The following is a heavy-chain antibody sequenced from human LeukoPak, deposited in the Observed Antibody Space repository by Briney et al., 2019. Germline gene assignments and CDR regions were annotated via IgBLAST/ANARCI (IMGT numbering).Heavy chain of an antibody. Sequence: SETLSLTCTVCRGSISNSGYYWGWIRQPPGKGLEWIGSIYYSGSTYYSPSLKNRVTISVDTSRNQFSLKLTSVTAADTAVYYCARGGSRLTTAGDLDYWGQGALVTVSS. J-gene: IGHJ4*02. D-gene: IGHD3-16*01. CDR2: IYYSGST. V-gene: IGHV4-39*01. CDR3: ARGGSRLTTAGDLDY. CDR1: RGSISNSGYY.